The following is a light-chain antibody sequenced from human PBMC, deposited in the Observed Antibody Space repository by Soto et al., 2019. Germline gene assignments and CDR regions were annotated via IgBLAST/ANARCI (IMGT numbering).Light chain of an antibody. CDR2: GAS. Sequence: EVVLTQSPGTLSLSPGERATLSCRASQSVSSSHLAWYQQTPGQAPRLLIYGASNRASGIPDRFSGSGSGTDFTLNINRLEPEDFAVNYCQQYGSSPQTFGQGTKVEIK. CDR3: QQYGSSPQT. CDR1: QSVSSSH. V-gene: IGKV3-20*01. J-gene: IGKJ1*01.